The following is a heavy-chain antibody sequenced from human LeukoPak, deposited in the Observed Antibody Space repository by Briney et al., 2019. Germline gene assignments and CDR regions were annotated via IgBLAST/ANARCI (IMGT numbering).Heavy chain of an antibody. CDR2: ISSSGSTI. CDR1: GFTFSSYE. D-gene: IGHD5-24*01. J-gene: IGHJ4*02. CDR3: ARDSRGDGYNHYDY. Sequence: GGSLRLSCAASGFTFSSYEMNWVRQAPGKGLEWVSYISSSGSTIYYADSVKGRFTISRDNAKNSLYLQMNSLRAEDTAVYYCARDSRGDGYNHYDYWGQGTLVTVSS. V-gene: IGHV3-48*03.